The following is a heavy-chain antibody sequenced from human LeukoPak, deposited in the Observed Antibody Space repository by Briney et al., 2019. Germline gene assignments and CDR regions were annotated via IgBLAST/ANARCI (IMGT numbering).Heavy chain of an antibody. V-gene: IGHV1-69*06. Sequence: SSVKVSSKASGRTFSSYAISWVRQAPGQGLEWMGRIIPIFGTANYAQKFQGRVTITADKSTSTAYMELSSLRSEDTAVYYCASANGSSSYYYYYYMDVWGKGTTVTVSS. J-gene: IGHJ6*03. CDR3: ASANGSSSYYYYYYMDV. CDR2: IIPIFGTA. CDR1: GRTFSSYA. D-gene: IGHD6-6*01.